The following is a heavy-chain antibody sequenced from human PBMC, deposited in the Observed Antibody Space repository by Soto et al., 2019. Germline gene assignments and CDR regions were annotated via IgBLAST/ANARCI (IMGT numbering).Heavy chain of an antibody. J-gene: IGHJ4*02. CDR1: GGSISSGGYY. V-gene: IGHV4-31*03. Sequence: SETLSLTCTVSGGSISSGGYYWSWIRQHPGKGLEWIGYIYYSGSTYYNPSLKSRVTISVDTSKNQFSLKLSSVTAADTAVYYCARDQMEYYDSSGYFVRYFDYWGQGTLVTVSS. CDR3: ARDQMEYYDSSGYFVRYFDY. CDR2: IYYSGST. D-gene: IGHD3-22*01.